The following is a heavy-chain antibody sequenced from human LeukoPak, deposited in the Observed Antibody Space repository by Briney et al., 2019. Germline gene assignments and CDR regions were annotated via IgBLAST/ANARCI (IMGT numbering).Heavy chain of an antibody. Sequence: GGSLRLSCAASGFTFSSYSMNWVRQAPGKGLEWVSSISSSSSYIYYADSVKGRFTISRDNAKNSLYLQMTSPRAEDTAVYYCARAAYCGGDCYSHYYYYMDVWGKGTTVTVSS. V-gene: IGHV3-21*01. CDR3: ARAAYCGGDCYSHYYYYMDV. D-gene: IGHD2-21*02. J-gene: IGHJ6*03. CDR1: GFTFSSYS. CDR2: ISSSSSYI.